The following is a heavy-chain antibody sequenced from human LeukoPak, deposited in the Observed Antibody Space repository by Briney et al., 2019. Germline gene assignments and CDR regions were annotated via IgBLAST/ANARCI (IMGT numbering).Heavy chain of an antibody. J-gene: IGHJ4*02. CDR2: IHNSGST. D-gene: IGHD3-22*01. Sequence: SETLSLTCTVSGGSISNFYWSCIRQPPGKGLEWIGYIHNSGSTKYNPSLKSRVTISVVTAKDQFSLKVSPVTAADTAVYYCARSPYYDSSGINFDYWGQGTLVTVSS. CDR3: ARSPYYDSSGINFDY. V-gene: IGHV4-59*01. CDR1: GGSISNFY.